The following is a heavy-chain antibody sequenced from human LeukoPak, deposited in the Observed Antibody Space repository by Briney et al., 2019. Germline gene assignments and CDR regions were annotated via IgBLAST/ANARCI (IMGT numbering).Heavy chain of an antibody. CDR2: ISSSSDYI. CDR1: GFLFRRYS. J-gene: IGHJ4*02. D-gene: IGHD3-10*01. V-gene: IGHV3-21*01. CDR3: ARDLSQDGSGSYYPYFDY. Sequence: PGVSVRLSCAASGFLFRRYSMNWVRQAPGKGLECVSFISSSSDYIYYADSVKGRFTISRDNAKNSLYLQMNSLRAEDTAVYYCARDLSQDGSGSYYPYFDYWGQGTLVTVSS.